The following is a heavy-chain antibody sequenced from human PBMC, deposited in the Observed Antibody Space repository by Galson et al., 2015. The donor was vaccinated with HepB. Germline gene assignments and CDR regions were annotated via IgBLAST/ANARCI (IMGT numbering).Heavy chain of an antibody. CDR1: GFTFSGSA. J-gene: IGHJ4*02. V-gene: IGHV3-73*01. CDR2: ISNKDNSYAT. CDR3: TRHVTPGRYGEYVDY. Sequence: SLRLSCAASGFTFSGSAMHWVRQASGKGLEWVGCISNKDNSYATAYAAWVKGRFTISRDDSKHTAYLQMNRLKTKDTAVYYCTRHVTPGRYGEYVDYWGQGTLVTVSS. D-gene: IGHD4-17*01.